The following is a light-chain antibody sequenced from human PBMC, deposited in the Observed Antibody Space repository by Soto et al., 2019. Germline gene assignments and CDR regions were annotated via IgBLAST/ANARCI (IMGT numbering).Light chain of an antibody. J-gene: IGKJ4*01. Sequence: EIVLTQSPATLSFSPRQSATVSCKASQSVSSYLAWYQQKPGQAPRILIYDESNRATGIPDRFSGSGSGTDLTLTISRLEPEDFAVYYCQKRSNWPLTCGGGTQVDIK. CDR1: QSVSSY. CDR3: QKRSNWPLT. V-gene: IGKV3-11*01. CDR2: DES.